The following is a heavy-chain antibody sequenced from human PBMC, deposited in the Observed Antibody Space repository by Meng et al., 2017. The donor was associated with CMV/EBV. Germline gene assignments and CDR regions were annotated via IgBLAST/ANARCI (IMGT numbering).Heavy chain of an antibody. V-gene: IGHV3-30*02. CDR2: IRYDGSNK. Sequence: GESLKISCAASGFTFSSYGMHWVRQAPGKGLEWVAFIRYDGSNKYYADSVKGRFTISRDNSKNTLYLQMNSLRAEDTAVYYCAKDLYNVIVVVPAARFDYYCGMDVWGQGTTVTVSS. D-gene: IGHD2-2*01. J-gene: IGHJ6*02. CDR1: GFTFSSYG. CDR3: AKDLYNVIVVVPAARFDYYCGMDV.